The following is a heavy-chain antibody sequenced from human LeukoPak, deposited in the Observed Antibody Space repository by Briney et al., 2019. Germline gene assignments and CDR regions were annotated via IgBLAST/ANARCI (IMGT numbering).Heavy chain of an antibody. CDR1: GGSISSYY. Sequence: SETLSLTCTVSGGSISSYYWSWIRQPPGKGLEWIGYIYYSGSTNYNPSLKSRVTISVDTSKNQFSLKLSSVTAADTAVYYCARGHLGATSVLYGMDVWAKGPRSPSP. D-gene: IGHD1-26*01. CDR3: ARGHLGATSVLYGMDV. J-gene: IGHJ6*02. V-gene: IGHV4-59*01. CDR2: IYYSGST.